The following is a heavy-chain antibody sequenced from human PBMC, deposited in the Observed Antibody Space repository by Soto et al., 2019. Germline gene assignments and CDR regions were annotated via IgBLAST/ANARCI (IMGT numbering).Heavy chain of an antibody. Sequence: GSLRLSCAASGFTFSSYAMSWVRQAPGKGLEWVSAISGSGGSTYYADSVKGRFTISRDNSKNTLYLQMNSLRAEDTAVYYCAKGLSSARASTEGGDCSSTGCYVLFGFDYWGQGTLVTVSS. J-gene: IGHJ4*02. CDR2: ISGSGGST. CDR1: GFTFSSYA. D-gene: IGHD2-2*03. V-gene: IGHV3-23*01. CDR3: AKGLSSARASTEGGDCSSTGCYVLFGFDY.